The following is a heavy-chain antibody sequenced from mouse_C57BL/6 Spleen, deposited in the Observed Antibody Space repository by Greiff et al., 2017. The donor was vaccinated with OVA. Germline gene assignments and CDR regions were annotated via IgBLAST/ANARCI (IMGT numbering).Heavy chain of an antibody. V-gene: IGHV1-66*01. CDR1: GYSFTSYY. CDR3: AREHSDYDGTGFDY. D-gene: IGHD2-4*01. J-gene: IGHJ2*01. CDR2: IYPGSGNT. Sequence: QVQLQQSGPELVKPGASVKISCKASGYSFTSYYIHWVKQRPGQGLEWIGWIYPGSGNTKYNEKFKGKATLTADTSSSTAYLQLSSLTSEDSAIFYCAREHSDYDGTGFDYWGQGTTLSVSS.